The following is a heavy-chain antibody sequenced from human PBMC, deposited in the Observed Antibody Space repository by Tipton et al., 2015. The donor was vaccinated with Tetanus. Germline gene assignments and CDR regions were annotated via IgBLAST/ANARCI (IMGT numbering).Heavy chain of an antibody. D-gene: IGHD1-26*01. V-gene: IGHV4-39*07. CDR1: GGSISGSHYY. CDR2: FFYSGST. CDR3: ARGDGYHYYYHMDV. J-gene: IGHJ6*04. Sequence: TLSLTCTVSGGSISGSHYYWGWVRRSPGRGVEWIGYFFYSGSTNYNPSLKSRVSMAVGTSKNQFSLQLRSVTAADTAVYYCARGDGYHYYYHMDVWGRGTTVTVSS.